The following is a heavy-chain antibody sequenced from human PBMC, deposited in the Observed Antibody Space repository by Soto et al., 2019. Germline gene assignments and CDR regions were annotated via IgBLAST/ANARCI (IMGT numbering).Heavy chain of an antibody. CDR3: ARLETTVTRFPYYYYGMDA. V-gene: IGHV5-51*01. CDR2: IYPGDSDT. D-gene: IGHD4-17*01. J-gene: IGHJ6*02. Sequence: GESLKISCKGSGYSFTSYLIGWVRQMPGKGLGWMGIIYPGDSDTRYSPSFQGQVTISADKSISTAYLQWSSLKASDTAMYYCARLETTVTRFPYYYYGMDAWGQGTTVTVSS. CDR1: GYSFTSYL.